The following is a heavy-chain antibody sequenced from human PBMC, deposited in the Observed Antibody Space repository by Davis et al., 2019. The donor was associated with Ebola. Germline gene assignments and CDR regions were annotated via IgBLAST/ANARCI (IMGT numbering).Heavy chain of an antibody. Sequence: SVKVSCKASGGTFSSYAISWVRQAPGQGLEWMGGIIPIFGTANYAQKFQGRVTITADESTSTAYMELSSLRSEDTAVYYCARWHYGSGSGVYYYYYMDVWGKGTTVTVSS. CDR2: IIPIFGTA. D-gene: IGHD3-10*01. CDR1: GGTFSSYA. CDR3: ARWHYGSGSGVYYYYYMDV. J-gene: IGHJ6*03. V-gene: IGHV1-69*13.